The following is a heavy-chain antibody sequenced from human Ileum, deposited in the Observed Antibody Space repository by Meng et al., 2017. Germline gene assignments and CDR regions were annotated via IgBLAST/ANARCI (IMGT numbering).Heavy chain of an antibody. V-gene: IGHV4-34*01. D-gene: IGHD2-15*01. CDR2: INHSGST. CDR3: ARDPFVVVVAATPHGVADDY. J-gene: IGHJ4*02. CDR1: GGSFSGYY. Sequence: SETLSLTCAVYGGSFSGYYWSWIRQPPGKGLEWIGEINHSGSTNYNPSLKSRVTISVDTSKNQFSLKLSSVTAADTAVYYCARDPFVVVVAATPHGVADDYWGQGTLVTVSS.